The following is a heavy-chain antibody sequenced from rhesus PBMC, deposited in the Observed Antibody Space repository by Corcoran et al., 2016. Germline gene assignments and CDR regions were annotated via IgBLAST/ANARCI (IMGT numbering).Heavy chain of an antibody. CDR1: GGSIRSSNW. D-gene: IGHD3-34*01. J-gene: IGHJ4*01. CDR2: ISGSSVST. CDR3: ARSGVIIQYYFDY. V-gene: IGHV4-65*01. Sequence: QVQLQESGPGLVKPSETLSLTCAVSGGSIRSSNWWRWIRQPPGKGLEWIGYISGSSVSTYYNPSLKSRVTISTDTSKNQFSLKLSSVTAAYTAVYYCARSGVIIQYYFDYWGQGVLVTVSS.